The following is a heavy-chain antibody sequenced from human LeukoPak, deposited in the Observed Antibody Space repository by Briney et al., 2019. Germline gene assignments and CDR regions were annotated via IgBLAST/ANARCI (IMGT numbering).Heavy chain of an antibody. CDR3: ARDWVSTAVDY. J-gene: IGHJ4*02. CDR1: GYTFNDYY. Sequence: ASVKVSCKTSGYTFNDYYMHWVRQAPGQGLEWMGRINLDTGGTMYVQTFQGRVTMTRDTSISTAYMELSSLRSNDTAVYYCARDWVSTAVDYWGQGTLITVSS. V-gene: IGHV1-2*06. CDR2: INLDTGGT. D-gene: IGHD3-16*01.